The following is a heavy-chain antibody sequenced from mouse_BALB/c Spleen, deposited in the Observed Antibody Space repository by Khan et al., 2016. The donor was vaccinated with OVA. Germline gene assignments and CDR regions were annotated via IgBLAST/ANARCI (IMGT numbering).Heavy chain of an antibody. CDR3: ARVYYRYDEGYWYFDV. V-gene: IGHV5-6-3*01. CDR2: INSNGGTS. J-gene: IGHJ1*01. CDR1: GFTFSGYG. D-gene: IGHD2-14*01. Sequence: EVELVESGGGLVQPGGSLKLSCAASGFTFSGYGMSWVRQTPDKRLELVATINSNGGTSYYPDSVKGRFTMSRDNAKNTLHLQMSSLKSEDTAMYHYARVYYRYDEGYWYFDVWGAGTTVTVSS.